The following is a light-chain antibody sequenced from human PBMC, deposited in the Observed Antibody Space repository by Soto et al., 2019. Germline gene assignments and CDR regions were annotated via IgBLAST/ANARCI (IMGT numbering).Light chain of an antibody. V-gene: IGKV1-9*01. CDR1: QGISSH. CDR2: AAS. CDR3: QQLNSYAVIT. Sequence: DIQLTQSPSFLSASVGDRVTITCRASQGISSHIAWYQQKPGKAPKLLIYAASTLQSGVPSRFSGSGSGTEFALTISSLQPEDFGTYHCQQLNSYAVITFGQGTRLDIK. J-gene: IGKJ5*01.